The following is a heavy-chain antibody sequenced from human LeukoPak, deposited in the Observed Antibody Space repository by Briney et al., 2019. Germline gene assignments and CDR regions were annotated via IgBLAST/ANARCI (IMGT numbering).Heavy chain of an antibody. CDR2: LRSKTYTETT. CDR3: SRVAGGSYYYYYMDV. D-gene: IGHD3-16*01. Sequence: GGSLRLSCAASGFTFGDYAMSWVRQAPGKGLQGVGFLRSKTYTETTEYAASVKGRFIISRDDSKSIAYLQMNSLKTEDTAVYYCSRVAGGSYYYYYMDVWGKGTTVTVSS. J-gene: IGHJ6*03. V-gene: IGHV3-49*04. CDR1: GFTFGDYA.